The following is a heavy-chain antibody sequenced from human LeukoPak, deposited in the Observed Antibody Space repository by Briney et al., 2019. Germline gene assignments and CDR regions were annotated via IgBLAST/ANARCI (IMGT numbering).Heavy chain of an antibody. CDR2: IIPIFGTA. D-gene: IGHD6-19*01. CDR1: GGTFSSYA. Sequence: GASVKVSCKASGGTFSSYAISWVRQAPGQGLEWMGGIIPIFGTANYAQKFQGRVTITADKSTSTAYMELSSLRSEDTAVYYCARSGWYDSDAFDIWGQGTMVTVSS. V-gene: IGHV1-69*06. J-gene: IGHJ3*02. CDR3: ARSGWYDSDAFDI.